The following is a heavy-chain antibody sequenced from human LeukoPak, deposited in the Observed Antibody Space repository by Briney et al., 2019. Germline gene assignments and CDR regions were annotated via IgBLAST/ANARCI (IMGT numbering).Heavy chain of an antibody. CDR1: GGTFSSYA. Sequence: SVKVSCKASGGTFSSYAISWVRQASGQGLEWMGGIIPIFGTANYAQKFQGRVTITADESTSTAYMELSSLRSEDTAVYYCARDQSYGSGTDFDYWGQGTLVTVSS. CDR3: ARDQSYGSGTDFDY. J-gene: IGHJ4*02. D-gene: IGHD3-10*01. V-gene: IGHV1-69*13. CDR2: IIPIFGTA.